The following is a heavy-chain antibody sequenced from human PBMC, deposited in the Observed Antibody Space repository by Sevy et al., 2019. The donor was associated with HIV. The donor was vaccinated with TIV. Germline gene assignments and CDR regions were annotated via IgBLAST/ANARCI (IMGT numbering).Heavy chain of an antibody. J-gene: IGHJ4*02. Sequence: GGSLRLSCATSGFIFSNYAMHWIRQAPGKGLEWVAVIWYDGTDKYYADSVQGRFTISRDNSKNTLYLKMNSLRVEDTAVYYCARYWGRDGHSIDYWGQGTLVTVSS. CDR2: IWYDGTDK. V-gene: IGHV3-33*01. CDR1: GFIFSNYA. D-gene: IGHD3-16*01. CDR3: ARYWGRDGHSIDY.